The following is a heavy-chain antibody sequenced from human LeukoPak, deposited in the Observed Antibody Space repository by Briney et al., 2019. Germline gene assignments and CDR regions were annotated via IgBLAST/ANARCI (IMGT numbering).Heavy chain of an antibody. CDR3: AKPLVGTFRGFDS. CDR2: NSDSSGST. Sequence: GWSLTLSCLACGFTFSKYSMSWVGPAPRKGLEWVSINSDSSGSTYHSDSVKGRFTISRDNSKNTLYLQMKSLRAEDTAVYDCAKPLVGTFRGFDSWGQGTLVTVSS. V-gene: IGHV3-23*01. CDR1: GFTFSKYS. J-gene: IGHJ5*01. D-gene: IGHD3-3*02.